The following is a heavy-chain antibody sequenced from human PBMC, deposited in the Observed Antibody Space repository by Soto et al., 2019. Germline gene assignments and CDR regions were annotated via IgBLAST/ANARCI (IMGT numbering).Heavy chain of an antibody. CDR3: ARDPAMGSSWYFFDL. J-gene: IGHJ4*02. D-gene: IGHD6-19*01. CDR2: SYSGGNT. Sequence: GGSLRLSCAASGFTVSDIYMSWVRQAPGKGLEWVSVSYSGGNTFYAASVKGRFTISRDNDKNMLFLQMNNLRAEDTAVYYCARDPAMGSSWYFFDLWGQGTLVTVS. CDR1: GFTVSDIY. V-gene: IGHV3-66*01.